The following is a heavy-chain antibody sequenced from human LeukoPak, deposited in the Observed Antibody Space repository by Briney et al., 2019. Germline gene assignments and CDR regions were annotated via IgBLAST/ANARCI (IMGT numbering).Heavy chain of an antibody. CDR3: ARDPWGYSYGPAPDDSSGYYYPN. V-gene: IGHV4-59*01. Sequence: SETLSPTCTVSGGSISSYYWSWIRQPPGKGLEWIGYIYYSGSTNYNPSLKSRVTISVDTSKNQFSLKLSSVTAADTAVYYCARDPWGYSYGPAPDDSSGYYYPNWGQGTLVTVSS. CDR2: IYYSGST. J-gene: IGHJ4*02. CDR1: GGSISSYY. D-gene: IGHD3-22*01.